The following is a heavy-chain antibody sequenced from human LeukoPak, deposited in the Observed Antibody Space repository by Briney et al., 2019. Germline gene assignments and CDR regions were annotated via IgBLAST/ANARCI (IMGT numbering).Heavy chain of an antibody. CDR3: ARVNGQWLVN. CDR1: GYSFTNYW. CDR2: IYPGDSDT. Sequence: GESLKISCKGSGYSFTNYWIAWVRQMPGKGLEWMGIIYPGDSDTRYRPSFQDQVTISADKSISTAYLQWSSLKASDTAMYYCARVNGQWLVNWGQGTLVTVSS. D-gene: IGHD6-19*01. V-gene: IGHV5-51*01. J-gene: IGHJ4*02.